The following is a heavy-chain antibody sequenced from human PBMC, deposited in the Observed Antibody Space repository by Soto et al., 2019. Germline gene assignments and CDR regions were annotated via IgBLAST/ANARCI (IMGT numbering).Heavy chain of an antibody. CDR1: GDSISSTNW. Sequence: PSETLSLTCAVSGDSISSTNWWSWVRPPPGKGLEWIGEIYHSGSTNYNPSLKSRVTISVDKSKNQFSLKLSSVTAADTAVYYCARVSGSYYYGMDVWGQGTTVTVSS. V-gene: IGHV4-4*02. J-gene: IGHJ6*02. CDR3: ARVSGSYYYGMDV. CDR2: IYHSGST.